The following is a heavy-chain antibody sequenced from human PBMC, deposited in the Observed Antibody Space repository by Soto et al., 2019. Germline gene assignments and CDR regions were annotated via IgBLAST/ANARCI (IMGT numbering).Heavy chain of an antibody. CDR2: INLNSGGT. CDR1: GYTFTGYY. V-gene: IGHV1-2*02. Sequence: ASVKVSCKASGYTFTGYYMHWVRRAPGQGLEWMGWINLNSGGTYFAQKFQGRLILTRDTSISTAYMELSSLISDDTAVYFCARRGGYGYSLFDYWGQGTLVTVSS. D-gene: IGHD2-15*01. CDR3: ARRGGYGYSLFDY. J-gene: IGHJ4*02.